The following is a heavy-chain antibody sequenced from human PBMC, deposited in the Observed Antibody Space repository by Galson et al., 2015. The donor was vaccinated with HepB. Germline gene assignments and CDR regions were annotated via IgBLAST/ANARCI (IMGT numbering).Heavy chain of an antibody. CDR2: IVGSGTST. CDR1: GFTFSSCV. J-gene: IGHJ4*02. Sequence: SLRLSCAASGFTFSSCVMGWVRQAPGEGLQWVSSIVGSGTSTYYADSVKGRFTISRDNSKNTLYLQMNSLRADDTAIYYCTKRPYSTGYSPDDFWGQGTLVTVSS. V-gene: IGHV3-23*01. CDR3: TKRPYSTGYSPDDF. D-gene: IGHD3-22*01.